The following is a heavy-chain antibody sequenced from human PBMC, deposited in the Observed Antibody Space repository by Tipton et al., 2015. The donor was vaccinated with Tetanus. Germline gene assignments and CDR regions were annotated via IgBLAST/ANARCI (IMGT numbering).Heavy chain of an antibody. Sequence: QPVQSGGEVKKPGESLKISCKGSGYIFNNYWIGWVRQKPGKGLEWMGIIYPGDSDTRYSPSFQGQVTISVDKSINTAYPQWSSLKASDTSMFYCARAHCTDGVCNFDFWGQGALVTVAS. CDR2: IYPGDSDT. J-gene: IGHJ4*02. CDR1: GYIFNNYW. D-gene: IGHD2-8*01. CDR3: ARAHCTDGVCNFDF. V-gene: IGHV5-51*01.